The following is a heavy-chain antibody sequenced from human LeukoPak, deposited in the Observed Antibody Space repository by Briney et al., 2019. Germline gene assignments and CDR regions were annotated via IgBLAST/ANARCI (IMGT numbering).Heavy chain of an antibody. D-gene: IGHD5-12*01. J-gene: IGHJ4*02. CDR3: ARQGHRYSSYDYWYLDY. CDR2: IYYSGST. CDR1: GGSIISNY. V-gene: IGHV4-59*08. Sequence: SETLSLTCTVSGGSIISNYWSWIRQPPGKGLEWIGYIYYSGSTNYNPSLKSRVTISVDTSKNQFSLKLSSVNAADTAVYYCARQGHRYSSYDYWYLDYWGPRTLVTVSS.